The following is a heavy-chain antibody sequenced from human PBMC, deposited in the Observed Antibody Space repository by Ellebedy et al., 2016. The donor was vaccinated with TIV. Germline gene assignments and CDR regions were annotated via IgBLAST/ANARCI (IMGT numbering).Heavy chain of an antibody. Sequence: GESLKISCAASGFTFSSYAMSWVRQAPGKGLEWVSAISGSGGSTYYADSVKGRFTISRDNAKNSLYLQMNSLRAEDTALYYCAREKWGDSYGRGYYFDYWGQGTLVTVSS. V-gene: IGHV3-23*01. CDR3: AREKWGDSYGRGYYFDY. D-gene: IGHD5-18*01. J-gene: IGHJ4*02. CDR1: GFTFSSYA. CDR2: ISGSGGST.